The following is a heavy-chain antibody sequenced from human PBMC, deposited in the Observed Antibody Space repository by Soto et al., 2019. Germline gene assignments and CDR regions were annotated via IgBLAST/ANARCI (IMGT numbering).Heavy chain of an antibody. D-gene: IGHD6-13*01. Sequence: QVQLVESGGGVVQPGRSLRLSCAASAFTFSSYGMHWFRQAPGKGLEWVAVISYDGSNKYYTESVKGRSTISRDNAKNPLYLQMNSLRAEDTAVYFCAKETTLYSSSWYLSGMDVWGQGTTVTVSS. CDR1: AFTFSSYG. CDR2: ISYDGSNK. CDR3: AKETTLYSSSWYLSGMDV. J-gene: IGHJ6*02. V-gene: IGHV3-30*18.